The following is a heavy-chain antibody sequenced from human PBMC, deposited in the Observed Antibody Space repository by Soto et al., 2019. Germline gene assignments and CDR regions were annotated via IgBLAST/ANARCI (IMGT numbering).Heavy chain of an antibody. CDR2: INPSGGST. D-gene: IGHD2-21*02. CDR3: ARVCGGDCHNGMDV. Sequence: ASVKVSCKASGYTFTSYYMHWVRQAPGQGLEWMGIINPSGGSTSYAQKFQGRVTISVDTSKNQFSLKLSSVTAADTAVYYCARVCGGDCHNGMDVWGQGITVTVSS. J-gene: IGHJ6*02. CDR1: GYTFTSYY. V-gene: IGHV1-46*01.